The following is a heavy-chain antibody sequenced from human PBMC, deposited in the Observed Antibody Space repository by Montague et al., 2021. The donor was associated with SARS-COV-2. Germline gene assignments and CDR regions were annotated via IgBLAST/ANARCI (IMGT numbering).Heavy chain of an antibody. J-gene: IGHJ4*02. D-gene: IGHD4/OR15-4a*01. CDR3: ARERAFDV. CDR2: ISYNGAA. Sequence: SETLSLTCTVSGDSISPFYWGWVRQPPGKGLEWMGYISYNGAASNNPSLKSRLLMSVDTARNQFSLRLTSVTPADTAVYYCARERAFDVWGPGTLVTVSP. CDR1: GDSISPFY. V-gene: IGHV4-59*01.